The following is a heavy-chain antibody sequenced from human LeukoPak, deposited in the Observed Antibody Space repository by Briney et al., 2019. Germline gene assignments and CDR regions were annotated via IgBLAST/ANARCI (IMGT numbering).Heavy chain of an antibody. J-gene: IGHJ4*02. CDR1: GGSISSYY. V-gene: IGHV4-59*01. Sequence: SETLSLTCTVSGGSISSYYWSWIRQPAGKGLEWIGYIYYSGSTNYIPSLKSRVTISVDTSKNQFSLKLSSVTAADTAVFYCARAEINDYSRYWGQGIPVIVSS. CDR2: IYYSGST. D-gene: IGHD4-11*01. CDR3: ARAEINDYSRY.